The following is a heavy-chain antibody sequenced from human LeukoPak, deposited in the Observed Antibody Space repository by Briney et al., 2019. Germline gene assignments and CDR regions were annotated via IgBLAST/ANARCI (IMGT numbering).Heavy chain of an antibody. CDR1: GYTFTSYG. CDR2: ISAYNGNT. CDR3: ARDQTYYDYVWVIYRGSNIAFDI. V-gene: IGHV1-18*04. Sequence: GASVKVSCKASGYTFTSYGISWVRQAPGQGLEWMGWISAYNGNTNYAQKLQGRVTMTTDTSTSTAYMELRSLRSDDTAVYYCARDQTYYDYVWVIYRGSNIAFDIWGQGTMVTVPS. D-gene: IGHD3-16*02. J-gene: IGHJ3*02.